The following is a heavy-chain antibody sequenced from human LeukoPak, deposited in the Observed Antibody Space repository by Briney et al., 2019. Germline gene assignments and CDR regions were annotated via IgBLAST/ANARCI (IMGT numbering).Heavy chain of an antibody. CDR1: GGSFSGYY. J-gene: IGHJ4*02. Sequence: PSETLSLTCAVYGGSFSGYYWSWIRQPPGKGLEWIGSIYYSGNTYYNASLKSQASISIDTSKNQFSLKLTSVTAADTAVYYCARQTGSGLFILPGGQGTLVTVSS. CDR3: ARQTGSGLFILP. D-gene: IGHD3/OR15-3a*01. V-gene: IGHV4-34*01. CDR2: IYYSGNT.